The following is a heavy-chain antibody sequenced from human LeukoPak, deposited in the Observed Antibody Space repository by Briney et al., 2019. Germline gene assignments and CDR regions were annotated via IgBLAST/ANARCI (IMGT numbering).Heavy chain of an antibody. V-gene: IGHV3-15*01. J-gene: IGHJ4*02. D-gene: IGHD3-10*01. CDR2: IKSKTGGGTT. CDR3: TTDPWDYYGSGSAKEDY. Sequence: GGSLRLSCAASGFTFSSYEMNWVRQAPGKGLEWVGRIKSKTGGGTTDYAAPVKGRFTISRDDSKNTLYLQMNSLKTEDTAVYYCTTDPWDYYGSGSAKEDYWGQGTLVTVSS. CDR1: GFTFSSYE.